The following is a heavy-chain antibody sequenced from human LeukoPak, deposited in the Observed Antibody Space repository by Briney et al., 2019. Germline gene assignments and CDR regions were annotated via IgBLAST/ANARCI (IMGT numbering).Heavy chain of an antibody. J-gene: IGHJ4*02. CDR3: ARGENNYGYYYFDY. V-gene: IGHV3-21*01. Sequence: GGSLRPSCAASGFTFSSYSMNWVRQAPGKGLEWVSSISRSSNYIYYADPVKGRFTISRDNAKNSLYLQINSLRAEDTSVYYCARGENNYGYYYFDYWGQGTLVTVSS. CDR1: GFTFSSYS. D-gene: IGHD5-24*01. CDR2: ISRSSNYI.